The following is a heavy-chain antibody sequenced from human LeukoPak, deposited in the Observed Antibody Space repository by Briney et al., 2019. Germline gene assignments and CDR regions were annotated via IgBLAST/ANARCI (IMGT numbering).Heavy chain of an antibody. CDR3: AREDRFGAKGVNAFDI. J-gene: IGHJ3*02. CDR2: ISYDGNNK. CDR1: GFTFSSYA. V-gene: IGHV3-30*04. Sequence: GSLRLSFAASGFTFSSYALHLGRPAPGKGLEWLALISYDGNNKYYADSVKGRFTISRDKSKNILYLQMNSLRAEDTAVYYCAREDRFGAKGVNAFDIWGQGTMVTVSS. D-gene: IGHD3-10*01.